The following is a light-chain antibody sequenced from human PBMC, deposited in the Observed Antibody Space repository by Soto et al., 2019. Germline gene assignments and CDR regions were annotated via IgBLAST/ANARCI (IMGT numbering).Light chain of an antibody. V-gene: IGLV2-14*01. J-gene: IGLJ1*01. CDR3: SSYTSSSTLS. CDR1: SSDVGGYNY. Sequence: QSVLTQPASVSVSPGQSITISCTGTSSDVGGYNYVSWYQQHPGKAPKLMIYEVSNRPSGVSNRFSGSKSGNTASLTISGLQAEDEADYYCSSYTSSSTLSFGTGTKVTVL. CDR2: EVS.